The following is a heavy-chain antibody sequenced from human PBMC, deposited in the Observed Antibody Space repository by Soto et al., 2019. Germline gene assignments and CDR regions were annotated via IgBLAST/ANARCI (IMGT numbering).Heavy chain of an antibody. CDR3: ARDKAELEVAGWFDP. J-gene: IGHJ5*02. D-gene: IGHD1-1*01. CDR1: GYTFTSYG. CDR2: ISAYNGNT. Sequence: GASVKVSCKASGYTFTSYGISWVRQAPGQGLEWMGWISAYNGNTNYAQKLQGRVTMTTDTSTSTAYMELRSLRSDDTAVYYCARDKAELEVAGWFDPWGQGTLVTVSS. V-gene: IGHV1-18*01.